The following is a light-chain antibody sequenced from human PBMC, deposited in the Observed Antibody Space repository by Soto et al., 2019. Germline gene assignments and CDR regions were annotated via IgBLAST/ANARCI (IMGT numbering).Light chain of an antibody. CDR2: DVS. J-gene: IGKJ1*01. V-gene: IGKV1-5*01. CDR3: QQYNSYLWT. Sequence: DIQMTQSPSTLSASVGDRVTITCRASQYVNSWLAWYQQKPGKAPKLLIYDVSILESGVPSRFSGSGSGPEFTLTISSLQPDDFATYYCQQYNSYLWTFGQGTKVEIK. CDR1: QYVNSW.